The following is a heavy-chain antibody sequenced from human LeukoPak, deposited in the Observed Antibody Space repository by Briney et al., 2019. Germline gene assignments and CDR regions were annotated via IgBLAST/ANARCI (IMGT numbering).Heavy chain of an antibody. D-gene: IGHD5-12*01. V-gene: IGHV4-39*01. CDR3: ARQKVATGYYFDY. Sequence: PSETLSLTPTLSVGSLSRSIYYWGSVRQPPGKGLGWIGSIYYSGSTYYNPSLKSRVTISVDTSKNQFSLKLSSVTAADTAVYYCARQKVATGYYFDYWGQGTLVTVSS. J-gene: IGHJ4*02. CDR2: IYYSGST. CDR1: VGSLSRSIYY.